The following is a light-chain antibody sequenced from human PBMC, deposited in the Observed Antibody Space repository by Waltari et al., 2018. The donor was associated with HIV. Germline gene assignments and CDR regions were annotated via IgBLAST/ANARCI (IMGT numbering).Light chain of an antibody. CDR1: QSIGVW. V-gene: IGKV1-5*03. J-gene: IGKJ1*01. CDR3: QEYTTYLGT. Sequence: DIKMTQSPSTLSASVGDTVTITCRASQSIGVWFAWYQQKPGKAPKSLISKASSLESGVPSRFSGSGAATEFTLTISSLQPDDFATYFCQEYTTYLGTFGQGTKVEIK. CDR2: KAS.